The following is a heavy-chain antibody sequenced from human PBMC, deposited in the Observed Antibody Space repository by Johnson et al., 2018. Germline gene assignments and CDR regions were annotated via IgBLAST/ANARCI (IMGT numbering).Heavy chain of an antibody. J-gene: IGHJ3*02. Sequence: VQLVESGGGLVQPGGSLRLSCAASRFTFSSYAMTWVRQAPGKGLEWVSAISGSGGTTYYADSVKGRFTITRDNSKNTLYLQINSLRAEDTAVYYCAKDLGQWLLGVFDIWGQGTLVTVSS. CDR3: AKDLGQWLLGVFDI. V-gene: IGHV3-23*04. CDR2: ISGSGGTT. D-gene: IGHD6-19*01. CDR1: RFTFSSYA.